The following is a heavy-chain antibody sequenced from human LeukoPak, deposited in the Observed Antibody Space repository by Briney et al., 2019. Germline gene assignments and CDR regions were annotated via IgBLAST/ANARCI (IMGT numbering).Heavy chain of an antibody. D-gene: IGHD3-22*01. Sequence: SETLSLTCAVSGYSISSGYYWGWIRQPPGKGLEWIGSIYHSGSTYYNPSLKSRVTISVDTSKNQFSLKLGSVTAADTAVYYCARGPDSSGYLGYWGQGTLVTVSS. V-gene: IGHV4-38-2*01. CDR2: IYHSGST. CDR3: ARGPDSSGYLGY. CDR1: GYSISSGYY. J-gene: IGHJ4*02.